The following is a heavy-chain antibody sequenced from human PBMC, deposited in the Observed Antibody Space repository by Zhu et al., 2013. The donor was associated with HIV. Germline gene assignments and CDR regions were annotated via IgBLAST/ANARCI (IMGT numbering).Heavy chain of an antibody. CDR2: IIPIFGTA. CDR1: GGTFSSYA. CDR3: ARLELGGQGKYYYYYGMDV. Sequence: QVQLVQSGAEVKKPGSSVKVSCKASGGTFSSYAISWVRQAPGQGLEWMGGIIPIFGTANYAQKFQGRVTITADESTSTAYMELSSLRSEDTAVYYCARLELGGQGKYYYYYGMDVWGQGTTVTVSS. D-gene: IGHD1-7*01. J-gene: IGHJ6*02. V-gene: IGHV1-69*01.